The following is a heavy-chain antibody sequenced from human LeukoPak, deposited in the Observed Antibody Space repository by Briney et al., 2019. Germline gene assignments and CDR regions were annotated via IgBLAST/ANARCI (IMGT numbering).Heavy chain of an antibody. CDR1: GFIFSSIA. Sequence: PGGSPRLSCAASGFIFSSIAMSWVRQAPGKGLEWVSTISGSGGSTYYADSVKGRFTISRDNSKNTLYLEMNSLRAEDTAVYYCAKEVVYDSSGYYDHWGQGTLVTVSS. CDR3: AKEVVYDSSGYYDH. V-gene: IGHV3-23*01. J-gene: IGHJ4*02. CDR2: ISGSGGST. D-gene: IGHD3-22*01.